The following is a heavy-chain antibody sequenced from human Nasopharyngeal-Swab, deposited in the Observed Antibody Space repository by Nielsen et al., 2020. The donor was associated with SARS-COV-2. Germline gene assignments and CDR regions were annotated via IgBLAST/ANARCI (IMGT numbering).Heavy chain of an antibody. CDR3: ARVSPVRNYLDY. CDR2: INPSGGSI. V-gene: IGHV1-46*01. Sequence: WVRQAPGQGLEWMGMINPSGGSISGGTTIYAQKFRGRVTVTRDTSTSTVYMELSSLRSEDTAVYFRARVSPVRNYLDYWAREPWSPSPQ. J-gene: IGHJ4*02.